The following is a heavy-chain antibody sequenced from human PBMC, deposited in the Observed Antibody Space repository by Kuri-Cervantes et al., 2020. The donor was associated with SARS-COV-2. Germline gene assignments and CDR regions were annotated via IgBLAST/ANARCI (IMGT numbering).Heavy chain of an antibody. Sequence: ASVKVSCKASGYSFTDYYMRWVRQAPGQGLEWLGIINPSSGGTSYAQKFQGRVTMTRETSMSTVYMELSSLRSEDTAVYYCARGMLSSDYFDYWGQGTLVTVSS. J-gene: IGHJ4*02. CDR1: GYSFTDYY. CDR3: ARGMLSSDYFDY. V-gene: IGHV1-46*01. D-gene: IGHD2-8*01. CDR2: INPSSGGT.